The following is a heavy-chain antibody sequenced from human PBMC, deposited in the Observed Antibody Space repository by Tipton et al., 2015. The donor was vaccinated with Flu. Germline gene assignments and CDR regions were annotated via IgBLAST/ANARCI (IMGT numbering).Heavy chain of an antibody. Sequence: QLVQSGAEVKKPGSSVKVSCKASGGIFRSHAISWVRQAPGQGLEWMGGIIPIFGTTNYAQKFQGRVTITADKSKSTAYMELSSLRSEDTAVYYCSGEDCGSTSCYSYYHYMDVWGKGTAVTVSS. CDR2: IIPIFGTT. CDR3: SGEDCGSTSCYSYYHYMDV. J-gene: IGHJ6*03. V-gene: IGHV1-69*06. CDR1: GGIFRSHA. D-gene: IGHD2-2*02.